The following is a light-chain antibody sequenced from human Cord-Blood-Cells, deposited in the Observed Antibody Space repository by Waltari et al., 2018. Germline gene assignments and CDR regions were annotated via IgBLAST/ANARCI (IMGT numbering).Light chain of an antibody. CDR1: SSDVGGYNY. Sequence: QSALTQPASVSGSPGQSITISCTGTSSDVGGYNYVFWYQQHPGKAPKLMIYDVSKRPSGVSNRFSGSKSGNTASLTISGLQAEDEADYYCSSYTGSSTLVFGGGTKLTVL. CDR2: DVS. CDR3: SSYTGSSTLV. V-gene: IGLV2-14*01. J-gene: IGLJ3*02.